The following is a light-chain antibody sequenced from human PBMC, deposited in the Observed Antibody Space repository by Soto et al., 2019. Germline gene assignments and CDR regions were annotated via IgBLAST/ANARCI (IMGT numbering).Light chain of an antibody. CDR2: AAS. CDR1: QGISND. J-gene: IGKJ1*01. V-gene: IGKV1-27*01. CDR3: QKYNSAPLTWT. Sequence: DIQMTQSPSSLSASVGDRVTITCRASQGISNDLAWYQQKPGKVPKLLIYAASTLQSGVPSRFSGSGSGTDFTLTISSLQPEDVATYYCQKYNSAPLTWTFGHGTKVEIK.